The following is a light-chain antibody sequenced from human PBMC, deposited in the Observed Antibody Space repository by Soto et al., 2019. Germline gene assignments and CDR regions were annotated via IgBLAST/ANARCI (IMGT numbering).Light chain of an antibody. Sequence: QSVLTQPPSASGTPGQRVTISCSGSTSNLGSNFIYWYQQLPGAAPKLLISRNNQRPSGVPDRFSGSKSGPSASLAISGLRSEDEADYHCAAWDDSLSGVVFGGGTQLTVL. CDR1: TSNLGSNF. CDR3: AAWDDSLSGVV. V-gene: IGLV1-47*01. CDR2: RNN. J-gene: IGLJ3*02.